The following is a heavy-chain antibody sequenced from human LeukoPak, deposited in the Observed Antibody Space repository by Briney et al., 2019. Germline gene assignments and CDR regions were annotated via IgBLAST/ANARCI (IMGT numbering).Heavy chain of an antibody. CDR1: GFTFSRYS. Sequence: GGSLRLSCAASGFTFSRYSMNWVRQAPGKGLEWVSSISSSSSYIYYADSVKGRFTISRDNAKNSLYLQMNSLRAEDTAVYYCASLGLIRGSGYNWGQGTLVTVSS. D-gene: IGHD3-3*01. CDR3: ASLGLIRGSGYN. V-gene: IGHV3-21*01. J-gene: IGHJ4*02. CDR2: ISSSSSYI.